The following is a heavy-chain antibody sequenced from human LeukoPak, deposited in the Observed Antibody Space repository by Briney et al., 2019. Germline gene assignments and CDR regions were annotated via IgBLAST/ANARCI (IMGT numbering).Heavy chain of an antibody. CDR2: IIPIFGTA. CDR3: ASESGYSGYDSGVVDY. Sequence: SVKVSCKPSGGTFSSYAISWVRQAPGQGLEWMGGIIPIFGTANYAQKFQGRVTITTDESTSAAYMELSSLRSEDTAVYYCASESGYSGYDSGVVDYWGQGTLVTVSS. J-gene: IGHJ4*02. D-gene: IGHD5-12*01. V-gene: IGHV1-69*05. CDR1: GGTFSSYA.